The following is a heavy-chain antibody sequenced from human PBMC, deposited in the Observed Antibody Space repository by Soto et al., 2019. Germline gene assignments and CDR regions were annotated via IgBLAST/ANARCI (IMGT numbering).Heavy chain of an antibody. CDR3: VGSNYHAY. D-gene: IGHD3-10*01. J-gene: IGHJ4*02. CDR2: INQDGSEK. V-gene: IGHV3-7*01. Sequence: EGQLVESGGGLVQPGGSLRLSCAASGFSFSTFWINWVRQAPGKGLEWVANINQDGSEKYYVDPVKGRFTISRDNAKNSLYLQMNNLRAEDTAVYYCVGSNYHAYWGPGTLITVPS. CDR1: GFSFSTFW.